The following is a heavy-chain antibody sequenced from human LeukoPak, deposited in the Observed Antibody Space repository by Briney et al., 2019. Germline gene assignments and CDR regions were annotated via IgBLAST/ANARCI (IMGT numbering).Heavy chain of an antibody. CDR3: ATAPNYYDSSGYYYFDY. V-gene: IGHV1-24*01. Sequence: EASVKVSCKVSGYTLTELSMHWVRQAPGKGLEWMGGFDPEDGETIYAQKFQGRVTMTEDTSTDTAYMGLSSLRSEDTAVYYCATAPNYYDSSGYYYFDYWGQGTLVTVSS. CDR2: FDPEDGET. CDR1: GYTLTELS. D-gene: IGHD3-22*01. J-gene: IGHJ4*02.